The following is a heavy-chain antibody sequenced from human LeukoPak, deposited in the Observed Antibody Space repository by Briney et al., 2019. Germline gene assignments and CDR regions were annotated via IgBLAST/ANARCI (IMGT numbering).Heavy chain of an antibody. V-gene: IGHV4-61*08. Sequence: SETLSLTCAVSGGYISSGGYSWSWIRQPPGKGLEWIGYIYYSGSTNYNPSLKSRVTISVDTSKNQFSLKLSSVTAADTAVYYCARDVGIGLNWFDPRGQGTLVTVSS. CDR3: ARDVGIGLNWFDP. CDR2: IYYSGST. J-gene: IGHJ5*02. D-gene: IGHD7-27*01. CDR1: GGYISSGGYS.